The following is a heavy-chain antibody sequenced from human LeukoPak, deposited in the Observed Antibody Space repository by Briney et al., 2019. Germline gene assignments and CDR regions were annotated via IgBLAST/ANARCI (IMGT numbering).Heavy chain of an antibody. D-gene: IGHD3-22*01. V-gene: IGHV3-23*01. Sequence: GGSLRLXCAASGFTFSSYAMRWVRQAPGKGLEWVSAISGSGGSRYYADSVKGRFTISRDNSKNTLYLQMNSLRAEDTAVYYCAKDEIQWLLQGGAFNYWGQGTLVTVSS. J-gene: IGHJ4*02. CDR3: AKDEIQWLLQGGAFNY. CDR1: GFTFSSYA. CDR2: ISGSGGSR.